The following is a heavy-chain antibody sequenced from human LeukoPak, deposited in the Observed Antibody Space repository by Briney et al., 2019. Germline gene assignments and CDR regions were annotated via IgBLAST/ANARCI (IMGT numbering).Heavy chain of an antibody. CDR3: GRAFPPLRTSSAGDL. Sequence: PGGSLRLSCSASGFSFSDYDMNWVRQAPGKGLEWVSAISGRSSHVYYGESVKGRFTISRDNAKNSLYLQLDSLGVEDTAAYYCGRAFPPLRTSSAGDLWGQGTLVTVSS. CDR2: ISGRSSHV. D-gene: IGHD3-16*01. CDR1: GFSFSDYD. J-gene: IGHJ1*01. V-gene: IGHV3-21*01.